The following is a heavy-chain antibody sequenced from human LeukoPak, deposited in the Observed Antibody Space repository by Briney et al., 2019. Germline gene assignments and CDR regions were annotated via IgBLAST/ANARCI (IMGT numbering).Heavy chain of an antibody. CDR1: GGSISSYY. V-gene: IGHV4-4*07. Sequence: PSETLSLTCTVSGGSISSYYWSWIRQPAGKGLEWIGRIYTSGSTNYNPSLKSRVTMSVDTSKNQFSLKLSSVTAADTAVYYCAREGLYYYDSSGYYCWFDPWGQGTLVTVSS. J-gene: IGHJ5*02. CDR3: AREGLYYYDSSGYYCWFDP. CDR2: IYTSGST. D-gene: IGHD3-22*01.